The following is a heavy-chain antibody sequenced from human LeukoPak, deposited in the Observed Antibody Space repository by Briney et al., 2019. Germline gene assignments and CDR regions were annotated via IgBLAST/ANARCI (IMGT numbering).Heavy chain of an antibody. CDR3: ARVFDDFWSGYLYPFDY. J-gene: IGHJ4*02. CDR1: GYTFTSYG. CDR2: INPNSGGT. V-gene: IGHV1-2*02. Sequence: ASVKVSCKASGYTFTSYGIGWVRQAPGQGLEWMGWINPNSGGTNYAQKFQGRVTMTRDTSISAAYMELSRLRSDDTAVYYCARVFDDFWSGYLYPFDYWGQGTLVTVSS. D-gene: IGHD3-3*01.